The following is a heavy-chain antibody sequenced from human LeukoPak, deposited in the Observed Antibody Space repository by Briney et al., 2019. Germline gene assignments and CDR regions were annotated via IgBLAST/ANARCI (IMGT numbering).Heavy chain of an antibody. CDR3: ARGYSSSWYDY. Sequence: ASVKVSCKASGYTFTGYYMHWVRQAPGQGLEWMGWINPNSGGTNYAQNFQGRVTMTRDTSISTAYMELSRLRSDETAVYYCARGYSSSWYDYWGQGTLVIVSS. CDR1: GYTFTGYY. V-gene: IGHV1-2*02. CDR2: INPNSGGT. J-gene: IGHJ4*02. D-gene: IGHD6-13*01.